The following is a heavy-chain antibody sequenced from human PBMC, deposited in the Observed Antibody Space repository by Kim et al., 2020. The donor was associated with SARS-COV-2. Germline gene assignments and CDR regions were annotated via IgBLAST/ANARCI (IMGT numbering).Heavy chain of an antibody. D-gene: IGHD5-18*01. Sequence: AQKFQGRVTMTEEPSTDTAYMELSSLRSEDTAVYYCATSTAMVTSYWFDPWGQGTLVTVSS. CDR3: ATSTAMVTSYWFDP. J-gene: IGHJ5*02. V-gene: IGHV1-24*01.